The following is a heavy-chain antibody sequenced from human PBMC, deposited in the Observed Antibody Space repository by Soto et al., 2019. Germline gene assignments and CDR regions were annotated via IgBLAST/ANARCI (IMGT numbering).Heavy chain of an antibody. D-gene: IGHD6-13*01. CDR3: ARQTTYSSSWHDC. Sequence: SETLSLTCSVSGGSINNYYWSWIRQPAGKGLEYIGRIYSSGSINYNPSLRSRVTMSVDTSKNQFSLKVRSVTAADTAVYYCARQTTYSSSWHDCWGQGTLVTVSS. J-gene: IGHJ4*02. V-gene: IGHV4-4*07. CDR2: IYSSGSI. CDR1: GGSINNYY.